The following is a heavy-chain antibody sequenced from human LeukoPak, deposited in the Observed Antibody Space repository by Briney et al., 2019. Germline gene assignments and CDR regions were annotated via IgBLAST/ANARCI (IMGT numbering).Heavy chain of an antibody. Sequence: GGSLRLSCAASGFTFSSYWMHWVRRAPGKGLVWVSRINSDGSGTSYADSVKGRFTISRDNAKNSLYLQMNSLRDEDTAVYYCAREYYYDSSGYYGYWGQGTLVTVSS. J-gene: IGHJ4*02. CDR1: GFTFSSYW. D-gene: IGHD3-22*01. V-gene: IGHV3-74*01. CDR2: INSDGSGT. CDR3: AREYYYDSSGYYGY.